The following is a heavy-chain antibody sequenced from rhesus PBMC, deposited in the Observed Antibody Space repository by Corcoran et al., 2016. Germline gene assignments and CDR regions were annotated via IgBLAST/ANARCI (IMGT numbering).Heavy chain of an antibody. CDR2: INGNSGST. CDR1: GGSFSSYW. J-gene: IGHJ4*01. V-gene: IGHV4-80*01. CDR3: ARYYGRGYIDY. Sequence: QVQLQESGPGLVKPSETLSLTCAVSGGSFSSYWWSWIRQPPGKGLEWIGEINGNSGSTNYNPARKMRGTISKDASKNRFSLKLSSVTAADTAVYYCARYYGRGYIDYWGQGVLVTVSS. D-gene: IGHD2-39*01.